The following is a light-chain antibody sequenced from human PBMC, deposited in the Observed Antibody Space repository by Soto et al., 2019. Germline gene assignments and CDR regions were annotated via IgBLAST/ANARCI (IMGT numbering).Light chain of an antibody. Sequence: IVLTQSPATLSLSPGERATLSCRASQSVSSYLAWYQQKPGQAPRLLIYDVSRRATGIPARFSGSGSGTDFTLTINSLEPEDFAVYYCQQRTTWPTFGGGTKVDIK. V-gene: IGKV3-11*01. CDR3: QQRTTWPT. CDR1: QSVSSY. J-gene: IGKJ4*01. CDR2: DVS.